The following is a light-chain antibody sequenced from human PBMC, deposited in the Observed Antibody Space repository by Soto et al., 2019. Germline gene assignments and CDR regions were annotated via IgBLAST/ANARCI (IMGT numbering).Light chain of an antibody. V-gene: IGKV1-39*01. CDR1: QSIGSY. CDR3: QQYGSSLIT. Sequence: FPASLSSSVGDRVTITCRASQSIGSYLNWYQQKPGKAPKLLIYAASTLQSGVPSRFSGRGSGTDFTLTICRFEPEDFAVYYCQQYGSSLITFGQGTRLEIK. J-gene: IGKJ5*01. CDR2: AAS.